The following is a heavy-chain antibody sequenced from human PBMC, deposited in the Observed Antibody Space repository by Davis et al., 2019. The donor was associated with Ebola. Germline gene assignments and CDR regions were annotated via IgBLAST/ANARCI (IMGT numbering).Heavy chain of an antibody. D-gene: IGHD3-22*01. CDR3: ARVGPVITMIVSQDAFDM. V-gene: IGHV4-61*01. Sequence: SETLSLTCTVSGGSISSGSYYWSWIRQPPGKGLEWIGYIYYSGSTNYNPSLKSRVTISVETSKNQFSLKLRSVTAADTAVYYCARVGPVITMIVSQDAFDMWGQGTMVTVSS. CDR1: GGSISSGSYY. CDR2: IYYSGST. J-gene: IGHJ3*02.